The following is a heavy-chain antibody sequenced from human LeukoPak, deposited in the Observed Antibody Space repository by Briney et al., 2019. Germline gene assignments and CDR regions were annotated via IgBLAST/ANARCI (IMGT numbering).Heavy chain of an antibody. J-gene: IGHJ4*02. V-gene: IGHV3-48*04. CDR2: ISSSSSII. CDR1: GFTFNSYS. CDR3: ARDLSAYSRD. D-gene: IGHD5-18*01. Sequence: GGSLRLSCTASGFTFNSYSMTWVRQAPGKGLEWISYISSSSSIIHYADSVKGRFTISRDNARNSVYLQMNSLRAEDTAVYYCARDLSAYSRDWGQGTLVTVSS.